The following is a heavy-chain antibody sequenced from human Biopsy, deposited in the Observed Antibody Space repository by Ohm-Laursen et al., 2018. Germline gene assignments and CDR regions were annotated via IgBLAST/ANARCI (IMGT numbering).Heavy chain of an antibody. CDR2: IYSSGGT. J-gene: IGHJ5*02. Sequence: SDTLSLTCNVSGGSLSLSYWSWIRQPPGKGLEWIGYIYSSGGTDYNPSPKSRVTISLDTSKNQFSLTLTSVTVADTAIYYCARRPYTRDNWFDPWGQGTLVTVSS. D-gene: IGHD2-2*01. CDR1: GGSLSLSY. V-gene: IGHV4-4*08. CDR3: ARRPYTRDNWFDP.